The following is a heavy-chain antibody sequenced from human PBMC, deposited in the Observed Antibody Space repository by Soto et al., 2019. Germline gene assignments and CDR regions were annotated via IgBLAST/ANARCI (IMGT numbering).Heavy chain of an antibody. V-gene: IGHV3-23*01. CDR1: GFSFSNYG. J-gene: IGHJ4*02. CDR2: ISGSGGST. D-gene: IGHD1-26*01. Sequence: EVQVLESGGGLVQPGGSLRLSCAASGFSFSNYGMSWVRQAPGTGLEWVSAISGSGGSTYYADSVKGRFTISRDNSKNTIYLQMNSLRAEDTAVYFCAKGSSGNYFLDYCGQGTLVTVSS. CDR3: AKGSSGNYFLDY.